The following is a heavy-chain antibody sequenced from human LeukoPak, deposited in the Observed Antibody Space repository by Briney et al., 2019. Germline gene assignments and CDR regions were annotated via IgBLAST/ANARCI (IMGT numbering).Heavy chain of an antibody. D-gene: IGHD1-1*01. CDR3: ARHDRYRYYFDY. Sequence: SETLSLTCTVSGGSNSSSSYYWGWIRQPPGKGLEWIGSIYYSGSTYYNPSLKSRVTISVDTSKNQFSLKLSSVTAADTAVYYCARHDRYRYYFDYWGQGTLVTVPS. CDR2: IYYSGST. V-gene: IGHV4-39*01. CDR1: GGSNSSSSYY. J-gene: IGHJ4*02.